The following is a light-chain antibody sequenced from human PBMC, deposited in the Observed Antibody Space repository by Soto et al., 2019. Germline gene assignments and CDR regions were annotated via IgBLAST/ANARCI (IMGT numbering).Light chain of an antibody. Sequence: IVLTQSPCTLSLSPGERITPSCRASQSISRYLAWYQQKPGQGPRLLIYGASSRATGTPDRFSGSGSGTDFTLTINRLEPEDFALYYCQQYGSSPPTFGQGTKVDIK. CDR2: GAS. CDR1: QSISRY. J-gene: IGKJ1*01. V-gene: IGKV3-20*01. CDR3: QQYGSSPPT.